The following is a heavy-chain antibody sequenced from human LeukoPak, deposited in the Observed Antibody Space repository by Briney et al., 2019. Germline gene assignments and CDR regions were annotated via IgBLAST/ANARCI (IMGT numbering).Heavy chain of an antibody. CDR3: ARDGAPDAHCSSSSCAIR. V-gene: IGHV3-7*01. J-gene: IGHJ4*02. CDR2: IKQDGSEK. CDR1: GFTFSSYW. Sequence: GGSLRLSCAASGFTFSSYWMNWVRQAPGKGLEWVANIKQDGSEKYYVDSVKGRFTISRDNAKNSLYLQMNSLRAEDTAVYYCARDGAPDAHCSSSSCAIRWGQGTLVTVSS. D-gene: IGHD2-2*01.